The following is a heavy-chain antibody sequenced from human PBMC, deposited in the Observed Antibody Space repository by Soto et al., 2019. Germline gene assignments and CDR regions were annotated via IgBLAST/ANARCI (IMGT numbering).Heavy chain of an antibody. J-gene: IGHJ6*02. CDR1: GGSISDFY. CDR2: LYYTGST. Sequence: SETLSLTCNVSGGSISDFYWSWIRQSPGKRLEWIGYLYYTGSTNYNPALKSRVTISLDTSKNQFSLQVRSVTAADTAVYYCARGGGYDFRSSQAPPIDVWGQETTVTAP. CDR3: ARGGGYDFRSSQAPPIDV. D-gene: IGHD3-3*01. V-gene: IGHV4-59*01.